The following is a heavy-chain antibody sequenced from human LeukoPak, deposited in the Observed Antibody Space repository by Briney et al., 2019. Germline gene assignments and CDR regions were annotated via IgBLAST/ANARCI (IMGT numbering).Heavy chain of an antibody. Sequence: SETLSLTCAVYGGSFSGYYWSWIRQPPGKGLEWIGEINHSGSTNYNPSLKSRVTISVDTSKNQFSLKLSSVTAADTAVYYCARGASITIFGVVIILGKNWFDPWGQGTLLTVSS. V-gene: IGHV4-34*01. CDR2: INHSGST. D-gene: IGHD3-3*01. CDR3: ARGASITIFGVVIILGKNWFDP. CDR1: GGSFSGYY. J-gene: IGHJ5*02.